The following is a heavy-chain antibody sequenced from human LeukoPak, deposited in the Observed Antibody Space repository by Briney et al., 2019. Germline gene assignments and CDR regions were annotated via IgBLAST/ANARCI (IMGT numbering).Heavy chain of an antibody. V-gene: IGHV3-30*18. D-gene: IGHD3-16*01. CDR1: GFTFSSYG. CDR2: ISYDGSNK. J-gene: IGHJ6*02. Sequence: GGSLRLSCAASGFTFSSYGMHWVRQAPGKGLEWVAVISYDGSNKYYADSVKGRFTISRDNSKNTLYLQMNSLRAEDTAVYYCAKQLPVPYVWYTYYYSMDVWGQGTTVTVSS. CDR3: AKQLPVPYVWYTYYYSMDV.